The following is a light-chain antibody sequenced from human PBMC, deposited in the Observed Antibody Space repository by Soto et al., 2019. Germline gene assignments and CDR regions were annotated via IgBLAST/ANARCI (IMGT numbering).Light chain of an antibody. CDR2: EVS. CDR3: SPYAGSAGV. Sequence: QSVLTQPPSASGSPGQAVTISCTGTSSDVGGYNYVSWYQQHPGKAPKLMIYEVSKRPSGVPDRFSGSKSGNTASLTVSGLQAEDEADYYCSPYAGSAGVFGTGTKVTVL. CDR1: SSDVGGYNY. V-gene: IGLV2-8*01. J-gene: IGLJ1*01.